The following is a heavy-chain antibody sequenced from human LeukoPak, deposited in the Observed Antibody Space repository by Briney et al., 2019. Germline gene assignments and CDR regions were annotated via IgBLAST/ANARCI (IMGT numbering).Heavy chain of an antibody. CDR1: GFTFSSYS. V-gene: IGHV3-21*01. CDR3: ERDVWPYDAFDI. J-gene: IGHJ3*02. CDR2: ISSSSSYI. Sequence: GGSLRLSCAASGFTFSSYSMNCVPHAPGKGLEWVSSISSSSSYIYYADSVKGRFTISRDNDKNLLYLQMNSVRAEDTAVYYCERDVWPYDAFDIWGQGTMVTVSS. D-gene: IGHD3-16*01.